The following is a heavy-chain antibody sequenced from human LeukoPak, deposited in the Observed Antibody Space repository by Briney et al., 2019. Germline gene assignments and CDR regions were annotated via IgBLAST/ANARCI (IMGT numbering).Heavy chain of an antibody. D-gene: IGHD3-3*01. J-gene: IGHJ4*02. CDR2: VIPIFGTA. Sequence: GASVKVSCKASGGTFSSYAISWVRQATGQGLEWMGGVIPIFGTANYAQKFQGRVTHTADESTSTAYMELSSLRSENTAVYYCARGYLVYDFWSGYYLDYWGQGTLVTVSS. V-gene: IGHV1-69*01. CDR1: GGTFSSYA. CDR3: ARGYLVYDFWSGYYLDY.